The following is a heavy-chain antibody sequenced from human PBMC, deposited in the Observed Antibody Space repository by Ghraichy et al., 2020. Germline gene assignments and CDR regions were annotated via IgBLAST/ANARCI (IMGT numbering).Heavy chain of an antibody. J-gene: IGHJ6*02. CDR3: ARDQFRDLLTGKHDYYGMDV. CDR1: GGSISSYY. Sequence: SETLSLTCTVSGGSISSYYWSWIRQPPGKGLEWIGYIYYTGRTNYNPSLKSRVTISVDTSKNQFSLKLSSVTAADTAVYYCARDQFRDLLTGKHDYYGMDVWGQGTTVTVSS. D-gene: IGHD3-9*01. CDR2: IYYTGRT. V-gene: IGHV4-59*01.